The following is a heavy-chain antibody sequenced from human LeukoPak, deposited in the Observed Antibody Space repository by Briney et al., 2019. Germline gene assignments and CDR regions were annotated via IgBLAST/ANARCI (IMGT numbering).Heavy chain of an antibody. V-gene: IGHV5-51*01. D-gene: IGHD6-6*01. CDR1: GYRFTNYW. Sequence: GESLKISCQGSGYRFTNYWIGWVRQMPGKGLEWMGIIYPGDSDTRYSPSFQGQVTISADKSISTAYLQWSSLKASDTAMYYCARWISSSPFYYFDYWGQGTLVTVSS. CDR2: IYPGDSDT. CDR3: ARWISSSPFYYFDY. J-gene: IGHJ4*02.